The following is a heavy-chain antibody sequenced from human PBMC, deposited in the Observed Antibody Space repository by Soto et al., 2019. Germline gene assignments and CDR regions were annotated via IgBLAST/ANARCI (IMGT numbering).Heavy chain of an antibody. D-gene: IGHD2-8*01. CDR1: GFTFSDYY. V-gene: IGHV3-11*01. J-gene: IGHJ4*02. Sequence: GGSLRLSCAASGFTFSDYYMSWIRQAPGKGLEWVSYISSRSSTIFYADSVKGRFTISRDNVKNSLYLQMNSLRAEDTAVYYCASGTKGAFFXYWGQGILVTVSS. CDR2: ISSRSSTI. CDR3: ASGTKGAFFXY.